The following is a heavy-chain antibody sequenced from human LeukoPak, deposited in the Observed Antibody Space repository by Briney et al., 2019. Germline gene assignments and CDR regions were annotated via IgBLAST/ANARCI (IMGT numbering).Heavy chain of an antibody. J-gene: IGHJ4*02. CDR1: GYTFTNYG. Sequence: GASVKVSCKASGYTFTNYGINWVRQAPGQGLEGMGWISAYNGVTKSAQKLQGRVTMTTDTSTSTAYMELRNLRSDDTAVYYCARWDRGRNSELAYWGQGTLVIVSS. V-gene: IGHV1-18*01. CDR3: ARWDRGRNSELAY. D-gene: IGHD1-26*01. CDR2: ISAYNGVT.